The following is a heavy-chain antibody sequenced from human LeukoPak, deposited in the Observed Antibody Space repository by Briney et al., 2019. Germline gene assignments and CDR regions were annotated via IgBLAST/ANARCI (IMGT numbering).Heavy chain of an antibody. V-gene: IGHV1-18*01. CDR1: GYTFTSYG. CDR2: ISAYNGNT. CDR3: VRVSIGVSGASAFDY. J-gene: IGHJ4*02. D-gene: IGHD6-19*01. Sequence: ASVKVSCKASGYTFTSYGISWVRQAPGQGLEWMGWISAYNGNTNYAQKLQGRVTMTTDTSTSTVYMELRSLRSDDTAVYYCVRVSIGVSGASAFDYWGQGTLVTVSS.